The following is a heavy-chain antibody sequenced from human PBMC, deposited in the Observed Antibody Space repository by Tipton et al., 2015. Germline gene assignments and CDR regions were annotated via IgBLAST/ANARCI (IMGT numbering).Heavy chain of an antibody. CDR3: ACQDYDSLTRDYQTVDY. J-gene: IGHJ4*02. V-gene: IGHV4-39*07. CDR1: GGSVSSHNYY. Sequence: TLSLTCTVSGGSVSSHNYYWSWIRQPPGKGLEWIGSISHSGNTYYNPSLKSRVTMSRDTSKNQFSLKLTSVTAADTAVYYCACQDYDSLTRDYQTVDYWGQGTLVTVSS. D-gene: IGHD3-9*01. CDR2: ISHSGNT.